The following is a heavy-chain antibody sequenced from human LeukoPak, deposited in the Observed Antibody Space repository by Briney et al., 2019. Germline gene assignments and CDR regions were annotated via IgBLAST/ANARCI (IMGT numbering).Heavy chain of an antibody. Sequence: PGGSLRLSCAASGFTFSEYWMLWVRQAPGKGLESVSRINTDGTVTTYADSVKGRFTVSRDNADNTMSLQMNSVRDEDTAVYYCATKQWLAPPPDSWGQGTPVTVSS. V-gene: IGHV3-74*01. CDR3: ATKQWLAPPPDS. D-gene: IGHD6-19*01. CDR1: GFTFSEYW. J-gene: IGHJ4*02. CDR2: INTDGTVT.